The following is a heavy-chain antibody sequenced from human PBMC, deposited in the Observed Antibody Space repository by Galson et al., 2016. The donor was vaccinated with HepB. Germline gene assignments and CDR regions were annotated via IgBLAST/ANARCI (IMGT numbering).Heavy chain of an antibody. Sequence: SLRLSCAASGFTFSNYAMSWVRQAPGKGLEWVSAISGSGGSTYYADSVKGRFTISRDNAQNSQYLQMSSLRAEDTAVYYCARDSGNYHFDDWGQGTLVTVSS. V-gene: IGHV3-23*01. CDR2: ISGSGGST. CDR1: GFTFSNYA. J-gene: IGHJ4*02. D-gene: IGHD1-26*01. CDR3: ARDSGNYHFDD.